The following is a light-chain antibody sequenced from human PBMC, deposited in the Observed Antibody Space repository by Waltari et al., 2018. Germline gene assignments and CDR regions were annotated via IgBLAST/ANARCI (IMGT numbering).Light chain of an antibody. CDR1: SSDVGGYNY. CDR2: EFS. CDR3: SSYTSSSTLV. V-gene: IGLV2-14*01. Sequence: QSALTQPASVSGSPGQSITISCTGTSSDVGGYNYASWYQQHPGKATKLMIYEFSNRPSGVSNRFSGSKSGNTASLTISGLQAEDEADYYCSSYTSSSTLVFGTGTKVTVL. J-gene: IGLJ1*01.